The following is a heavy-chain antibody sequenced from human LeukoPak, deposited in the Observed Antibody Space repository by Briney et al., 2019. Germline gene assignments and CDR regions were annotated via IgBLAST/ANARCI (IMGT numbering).Heavy chain of an antibody. CDR1: GGSVSSGSYY. CDR3: ARWLTTVTTVDY. Sequence: SETLSLTCTVSGGSVSSGSYYWSWIRQPPGKGLEWIRYIYYSGSTNYNPSLKSRVTISVDTSKNQFSLKLSSVTAADTAVYYCARWLTTVTTVDYWGQGTLVTVSS. V-gene: IGHV4-61*01. CDR2: IYYSGST. J-gene: IGHJ4*02. D-gene: IGHD4-17*01.